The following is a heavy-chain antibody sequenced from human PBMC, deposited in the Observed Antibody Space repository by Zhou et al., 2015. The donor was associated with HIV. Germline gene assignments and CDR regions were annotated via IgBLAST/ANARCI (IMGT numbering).Heavy chain of an antibody. CDR1: GYTFTYYY. Sequence: QVQLVQSGAEVRKPGASVKVSCKASGYTFTYYYIHWVRQAPGQRLEWMGWIKPNSGVPRYAQKFEGRVTMTTDTSISTVYMDLTSLTSDDTALYYCARDPDVAINDLDFWGQGTLVTVSS. V-gene: IGHV1-2*02. J-gene: IGHJ4*02. CDR2: IKPNSGVP. CDR3: ARDPDVAINDLDF. D-gene: IGHD2-15*01.